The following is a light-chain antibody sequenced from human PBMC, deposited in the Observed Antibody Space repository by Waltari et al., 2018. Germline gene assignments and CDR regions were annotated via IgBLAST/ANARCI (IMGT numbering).Light chain of an antibody. J-gene: IGKJ2*01. V-gene: IGKV1-33*01. CDR2: DAS. Sequence: DIQMTQSPSSLSASVGERVTITCQASQDLSNFLNWYQQKPGKAPKLLIYDASNLETGVPSMFSGSGSGTDFTFSISSLQPEDFATYYCQQSDTFGQGTRLEIK. CDR1: QDLSNF. CDR3: QQSDT.